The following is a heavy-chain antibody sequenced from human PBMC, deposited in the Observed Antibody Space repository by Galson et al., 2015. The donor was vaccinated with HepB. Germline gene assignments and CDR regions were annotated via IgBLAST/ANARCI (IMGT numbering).Heavy chain of an antibody. Sequence: SLRLSCAASGFTFSSYGMHWVRQAPGKGLEWVAVIWYDGSNKYYADSVKGRFTISRDNSKNTLYLQMNSLRAEDTAVYYCARKYGDYYCYMDVWGKGTTVTVSS. D-gene: IGHD4-17*01. V-gene: IGHV3-33*01. CDR2: IWYDGSNK. CDR1: GFTFSSYG. J-gene: IGHJ6*03. CDR3: ARKYGDYYCYMDV.